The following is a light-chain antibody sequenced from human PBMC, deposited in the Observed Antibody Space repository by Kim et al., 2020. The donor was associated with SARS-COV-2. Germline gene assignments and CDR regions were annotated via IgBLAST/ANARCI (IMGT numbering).Light chain of an antibody. V-gene: IGLV3-19*01. CDR1: SLRNYY. Sequence: SSELTQDPAVSVALGQTVRITCQGDSLRNYYINWYQQKPGQAPVLVIYNKKDRPSGIPDRFSGSNSGNTASLTITGTQADDEADYYCNSWDSSGDHLFGG. CDR3: NSWDSSGDHL. CDR2: NKK. J-gene: IGLJ2*01.